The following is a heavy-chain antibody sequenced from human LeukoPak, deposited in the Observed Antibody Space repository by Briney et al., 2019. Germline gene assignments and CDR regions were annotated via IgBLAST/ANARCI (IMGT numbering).Heavy chain of an antibody. Sequence: KPSETLSLTCTVSGGSISSYYWSWIRQPPGKGLEWIGRIYPSVSTNYNPSLKSRVTMSVDTSKNQFSLKLTSVTAADTAVYYCARSSSWYESPFYFDYWGQGTLVTVSS. V-gene: IGHV4-4*07. CDR1: GGSISSYY. CDR2: IYPSVST. D-gene: IGHD6-13*01. CDR3: ARSSSWYESPFYFDY. J-gene: IGHJ4*02.